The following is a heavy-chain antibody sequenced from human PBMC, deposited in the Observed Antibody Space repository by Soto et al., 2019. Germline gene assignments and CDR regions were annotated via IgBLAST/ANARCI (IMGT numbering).Heavy chain of an antibody. V-gene: IGHV3-30*18. Sequence: QVQLVESGGGVVQPGRSLRLSCAASGFTFSSYGMHWVRQAPGKGLEWVAVISYDGSNKYYADSVKGRFTISRDNSKNTLYLQTKSIRAEDTAVYYCAKDRLTTSIGAYYFDYWGQGTLVTVSS. D-gene: IGHD4-4*01. CDR3: AKDRLTTSIGAYYFDY. CDR2: ISYDGSNK. CDR1: GFTFSSYG. J-gene: IGHJ4*02.